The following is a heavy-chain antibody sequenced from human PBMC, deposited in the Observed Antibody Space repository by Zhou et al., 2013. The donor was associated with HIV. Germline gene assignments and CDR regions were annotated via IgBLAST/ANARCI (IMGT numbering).Heavy chain of an antibody. D-gene: IGHD2-2*02. CDR3: ARVPGIVPAAIRRGDAFDI. CDR1: GGTFSSYA. Sequence: QVQLVQSGAEVKKPGSSVKVSCKASGGTFSSYAISWVRQAPGQGLEWMGGIIPIFGTANYAQKFQGRVTITTDESTSTAYMELSSLRSEDTAVYYCARVPGIVPAAIRRGDAFDIWGQGTWVTISS. CDR2: IIPIFGTA. J-gene: IGHJ3*02. V-gene: IGHV1-69*05.